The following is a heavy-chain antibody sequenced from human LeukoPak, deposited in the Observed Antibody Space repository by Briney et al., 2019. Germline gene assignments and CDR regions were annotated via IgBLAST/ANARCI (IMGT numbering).Heavy chain of an antibody. CDR3: ARESYCSGGSCYSGRAFDI. CDR1: GFTLSSYW. CDR2: INTDGSST. Sequence: GGSLRLSCAASGFTLSSYWMHWVRQAPGKGLVWVSRINTDGSSTTYADSVKGRFTISRDSAKNTLYLQMNSLRAEDTAVYYCARESYCSGGSCYSGRAFDIWGQGTMVTVSS. D-gene: IGHD2-15*01. J-gene: IGHJ3*02. V-gene: IGHV3-74*01.